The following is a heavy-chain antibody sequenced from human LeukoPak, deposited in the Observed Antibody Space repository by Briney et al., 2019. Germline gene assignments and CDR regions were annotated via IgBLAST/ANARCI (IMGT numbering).Heavy chain of an antibody. CDR2: IYHSGST. CDR1: GYSISSGYY. V-gene: IGHV4-38-2*02. J-gene: IGHJ6*03. Sequence: SETLSLTCTVSGYSISSGYYWGWIRQPPGKGLEWIGSIYHSGSTYYNPSLKSRVTISVDTSKNQFSLKLSSVTAADTAVYYCASDPARNYMDVWGKGTTVTDSS. CDR3: ASDPARNYMDV.